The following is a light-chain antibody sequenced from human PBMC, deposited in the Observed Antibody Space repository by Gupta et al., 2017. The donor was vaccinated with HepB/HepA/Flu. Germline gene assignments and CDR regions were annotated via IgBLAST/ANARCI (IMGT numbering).Light chain of an antibody. J-gene: IGLJ1*01. Sequence: QSVLTQPPSASGPPGQRVTISCSGSSSNIGSNYVYWYQQFPGTAPKLLIYRNNRRPSGVPARFSGSKSGTSASLAISGLRADEEADYYCATWDDSLSGYVFGNGTNVTVL. CDR2: RNN. CDR3: ATWDDSLSGYV. CDR1: SSNIGSNY. V-gene: IGLV1-47*01.